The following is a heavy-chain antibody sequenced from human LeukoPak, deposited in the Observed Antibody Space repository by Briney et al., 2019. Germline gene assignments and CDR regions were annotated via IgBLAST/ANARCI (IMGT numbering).Heavy chain of an antibody. CDR3: ARQDYDSSGYYPLNYFDY. CDR1: GGSISSSSYY. D-gene: IGHD3-22*01. Sequence: PSETLSLTCTVSGGSISSSSYYWGWIRQPPGKGLEWIVSIYYSGSTYYNPSLKSRVTISVDTSKNQFSLKLSSVTAADTAVYYCARQDYDSSGYYPLNYFDYWGQGTLVTVSS. CDR2: IYYSGST. J-gene: IGHJ4*02. V-gene: IGHV4-39*01.